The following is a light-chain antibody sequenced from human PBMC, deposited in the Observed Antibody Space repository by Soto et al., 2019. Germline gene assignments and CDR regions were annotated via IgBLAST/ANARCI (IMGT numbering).Light chain of an antibody. CDR3: QQYNDYSGT. CDR1: QSISTW. J-gene: IGKJ1*01. CDR2: DAS. Sequence: DIQVTQSPSTLSASVGDRVTFTCRSGQSISTWLAWYQQKPGKAPKLLLDDASTLQSGVPSRFSGSGSGTDFTPTITSLQPDDFATYYCQQYNDYSGTFGQGTKVDIK. V-gene: IGKV1-5*01.